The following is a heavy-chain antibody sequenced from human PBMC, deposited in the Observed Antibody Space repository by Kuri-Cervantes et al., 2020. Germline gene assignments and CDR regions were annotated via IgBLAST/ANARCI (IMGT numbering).Heavy chain of an antibody. CDR2: ISSSGSTI. D-gene: IGHD2-15*01. CDR1: GFTFSSYE. J-gene: IGHJ4*02. Sequence: GESLKISCAASGFTFSSYEMNWVRQARGKGLEWVSYISSSGSTIYYADSVKGRFTISGDNARNSLYLQMNSLRADDTAVYYCARGYCSGGTCYGGGFDYWGQGTLVTVSS. CDR3: ARGYCSGGTCYGGGFDY. V-gene: IGHV3-48*03.